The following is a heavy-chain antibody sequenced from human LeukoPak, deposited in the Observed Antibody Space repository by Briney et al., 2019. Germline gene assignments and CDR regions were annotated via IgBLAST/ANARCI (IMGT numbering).Heavy chain of an antibody. CDR1: GFTFRSYE. Sequence: PGGSLRLSCAAAGFTFRSYELHWVRQAPGKGLEWVSYIGSNAYILDYADSVKGRFTVSRDSARSSLYLQMNSLRADDTAVYYCARGWTAGQFDYWGLGTMVTVSS. J-gene: IGHJ4*02. CDR2: IGSNAYIL. D-gene: IGHD6-13*01. CDR3: ARGWTAGQFDY. V-gene: IGHV3-48*03.